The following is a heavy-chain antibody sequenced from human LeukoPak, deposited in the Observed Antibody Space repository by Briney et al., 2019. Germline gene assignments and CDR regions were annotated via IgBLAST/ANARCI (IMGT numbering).Heavy chain of an antibody. J-gene: IGHJ6*03. D-gene: IGHD1-7*01. CDR1: GLTFRSYS. V-gene: IGHV3-48*04. CDR3: ARGDTWNSYYYYYMDV. Sequence: GGSLRLSCAASGLTFRSYSMNWVRQAPGKGLEWVSYISSSSNIYYADSVKGRFTISRDNAENSLYLQMNSLSAEDTAVYYCARGDTWNSYYYYYMDVWGKGTTVTVSS. CDR2: ISSSSNI.